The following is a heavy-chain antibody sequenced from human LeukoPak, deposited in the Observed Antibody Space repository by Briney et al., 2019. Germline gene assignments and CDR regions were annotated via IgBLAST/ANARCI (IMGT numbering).Heavy chain of an antibody. CDR3: ARFLAAAGLFRFDP. Sequence: NSSETLSLTCTVSGGSISSYYWSWIRQPPGKGLEWSGYIYYSGSTNYNPSLKSRVTISVDTSKNQFSLKLSSVTAADTAVYYCARFLAAAGLFRFDPWGQGTLVTVSS. D-gene: IGHD6-13*01. CDR2: IYYSGST. V-gene: IGHV4-59*01. CDR1: GGSISSYY. J-gene: IGHJ5*02.